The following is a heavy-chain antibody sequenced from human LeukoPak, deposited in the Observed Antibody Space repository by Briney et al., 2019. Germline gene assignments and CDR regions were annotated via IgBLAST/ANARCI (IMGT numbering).Heavy chain of an antibody. Sequence: GGSLRLSCAASGFTFTSDWMSWVCQAPGQGLLWVANIKQDGVEQYYVDSVEGRFTISRDNAKSSLFLQMNSLRAEDTAVYYCARISQRSFDPCGQGTLVTVSS. CDR3: ARISQRSFDP. J-gene: IGHJ5*02. CDR1: GFTFTSDW. V-gene: IGHV3-7*05. D-gene: IGHD2-15*01. CDR2: IKQDGVEQ.